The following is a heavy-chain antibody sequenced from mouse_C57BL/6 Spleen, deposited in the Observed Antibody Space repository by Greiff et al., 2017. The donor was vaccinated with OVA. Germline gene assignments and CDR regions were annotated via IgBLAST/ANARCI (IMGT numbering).Heavy chain of an antibody. V-gene: IGHV5-17*01. CDR3: ARGNYYGSSRFDY. Sequence: EVQLVESGGGLVKPGGSLKLSCAASGFTFSDYGMHWVRQAPEKGLEWVAYISSGSSTIYYADTVKGRFTISRDNAKNTLFLQMTSLRSEDTAMYYCARGNYYGSSRFDYWGQGTTLTVSS. J-gene: IGHJ2*01. CDR2: ISSGSSTI. CDR1: GFTFSDYG. D-gene: IGHD1-1*01.